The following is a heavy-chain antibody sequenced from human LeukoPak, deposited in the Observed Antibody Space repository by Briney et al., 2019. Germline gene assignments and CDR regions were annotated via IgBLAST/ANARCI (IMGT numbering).Heavy chain of an antibody. CDR1: GGSISRGCYS. CDR3: ARGRRFRKETVWFGELFPWFDP. V-gene: IGHV4-30-2*01. J-gene: IGHJ5*02. Sequence: SETLSLTCAVAGGSISRGCYSWSWIRQPPGKGRELIGYIYHSGSTYYNPSLKSRFTISVDRSTIQFSLTMSSVHAEDTAVYYCARGRRFRKETVWFGELFPWFDPWGQGTLVTVSS. CDR2: IYHSGST. D-gene: IGHD3-10*01.